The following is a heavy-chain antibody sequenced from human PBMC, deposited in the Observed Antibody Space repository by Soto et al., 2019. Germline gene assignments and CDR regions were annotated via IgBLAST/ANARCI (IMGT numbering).Heavy chain of an antibody. V-gene: IGHV3-21*01. CDR2: ISSSSSYI. J-gene: IGHJ6*02. CDR3: ARERVIVGATAHYFYGMDV. Sequence: EVQLVESGGGLVKPGGSLRLSCAASGFTFSSYSMNWVRQAPGKGLEWVSSISSSSSYIYYADSVKGRFTISRDNAETSLYLQMKSLRAEDTAVYFCARERVIVGATAHYFYGMDVWGQGTTVTVSS. D-gene: IGHD1-26*01. CDR1: GFTFSSYS.